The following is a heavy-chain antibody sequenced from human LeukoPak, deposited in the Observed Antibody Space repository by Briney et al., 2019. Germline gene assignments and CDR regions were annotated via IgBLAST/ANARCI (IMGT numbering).Heavy chain of an antibody. CDR2: IIPIFGTA. J-gene: IGHJ3*02. CDR3: ASSERLVVPAARKDAFDI. Sequence: SVKVSCKASGYTFTGYYMHWVRQAPGQGLEWMGWIIPIFGTANYAQKFQGRVTITTDESTSTAYMELSSLRSEDTAVYYCASSERLVVPAARKDAFDIWGQGTMVTVSS. V-gene: IGHV1-69*05. D-gene: IGHD2-2*01. CDR1: GYTFTGYY.